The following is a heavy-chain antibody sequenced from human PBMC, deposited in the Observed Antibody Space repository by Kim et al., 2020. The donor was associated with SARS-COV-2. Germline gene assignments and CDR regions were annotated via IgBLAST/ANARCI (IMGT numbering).Heavy chain of an antibody. D-gene: IGHD1-26*01. Sequence: GGSLRLSCAASGFTFSSYSMNWVRQAPGKGLEWVSSISSSSSYIYYADSVKGRFTISRDNAKNSLYLQMNSLRAEDTAVYYCARDFFRGSYSPAFDIWGQGTMVTVSS. J-gene: IGHJ3*02. CDR2: ISSSSSYI. CDR1: GFTFSSYS. CDR3: ARDFFRGSYSPAFDI. V-gene: IGHV3-21*01.